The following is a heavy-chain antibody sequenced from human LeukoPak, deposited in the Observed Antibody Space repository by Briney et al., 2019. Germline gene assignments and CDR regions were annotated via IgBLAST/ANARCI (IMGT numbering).Heavy chain of an antibody. CDR2: ISSSSSYI. CDR1: GFTFSSYS. J-gene: IGHJ4*02. Sequence: GSLRLSCAASGFTFSSYSMNWVRQAPGKGLEWVSSISSSSSYIYYADSVKGRFTISRDNAKNSLYLQMNSLRAEDTAVYYCARDNPHYYGSGSSQDPSSYWGQGTLVTVSS. V-gene: IGHV3-21*01. CDR3: ARDNPHYYGSGSSQDPSSY. D-gene: IGHD3-10*01.